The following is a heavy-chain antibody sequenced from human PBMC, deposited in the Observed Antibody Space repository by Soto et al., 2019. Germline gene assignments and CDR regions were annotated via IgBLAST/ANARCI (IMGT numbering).Heavy chain of an antibody. D-gene: IGHD2-15*01. CDR2: IIPIFGTA. CDR3: ARFGYCSGGSCYSDPFY. V-gene: IGHV1-69*13. J-gene: IGHJ4*02. CDR1: GGSFSSYT. Sequence: ASVKVSCKASGGSFSSYTISWVRQAPGQGLEWMGGIIPIFGTANYAQKFQGRVTITADESTSTAYMELSSLRSEDTAVYYCARFGYCSGGSCYSDPFYWGQGTLVTVSS.